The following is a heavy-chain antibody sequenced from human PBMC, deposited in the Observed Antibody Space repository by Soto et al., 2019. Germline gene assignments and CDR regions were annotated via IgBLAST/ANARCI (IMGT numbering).Heavy chain of an antibody. Sequence: EVQLVESGGVVVQPGGSLRLSCAASGFTFDDYTMHWVRQAPGKGLEWVSLISWDGGSTYYADSVKGRLTISRDNSKNSLYLQMNSLRTEDTALYYCAKDKGSSWNYFDYWGQGTLVTVSS. CDR1: GFTFDDYT. CDR2: ISWDGGST. J-gene: IGHJ4*02. D-gene: IGHD6-13*01. V-gene: IGHV3-43*01. CDR3: AKDKGSSWNYFDY.